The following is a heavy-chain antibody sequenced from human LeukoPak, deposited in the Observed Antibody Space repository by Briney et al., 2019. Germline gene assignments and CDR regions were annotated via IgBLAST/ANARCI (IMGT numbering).Heavy chain of an antibody. CDR3: ARGGSSWLGFDY. Sequence: GGSLRLSCAASGFTFSSYSMNWVRQAPGKGLEWVSSISSSSSYIYYADSVKGRFTISRDNAKNSLYLQMNSLRAEDTAVYYCARGGSSWLGFDYWGQGTLVTVSS. V-gene: IGHV3-21*01. CDR1: GFTFSSYS. CDR2: ISSSSSYI. D-gene: IGHD6-13*01. J-gene: IGHJ4*02.